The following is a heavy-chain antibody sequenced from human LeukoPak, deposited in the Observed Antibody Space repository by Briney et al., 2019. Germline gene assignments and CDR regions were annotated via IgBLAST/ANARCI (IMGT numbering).Heavy chain of an antibody. V-gene: IGHV1-69*13. J-gene: IGHJ1*01. CDR2: IIPIFGTA. D-gene: IGHD6-13*01. Sequence: ASVKVSCKASGGTFSSYAISWVRQAPGQGLEWVGGIIPIFGTANYAQKFQGRVTITADESTSTAYMELSSLRSEDTAVYYCARDSRHELRSRYFQHWGQGTLVTVSS. CDR1: GGTFSSYA. CDR3: ARDSRHELRSRYFQH.